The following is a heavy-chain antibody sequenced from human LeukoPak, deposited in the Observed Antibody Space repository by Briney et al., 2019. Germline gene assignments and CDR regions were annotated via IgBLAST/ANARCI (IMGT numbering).Heavy chain of an antibody. J-gene: IGHJ6*04. CDR2: INHSGST. V-gene: IGHV4-34*01. D-gene: IGHD3-10*01. CDR1: GGSFSGYY. Sequence: TSETLSLTCAVYGGSFSGYYWSWIRQPPGKGLEWIGEINHSGSTNYNPSLKSRVTISVDTSKNQFSLKLSSVTAADTAVYYFARGRNYGSERRYYYGMDVWGKGTTVTVSS. CDR3: ARGRNYGSERRYYYGMDV.